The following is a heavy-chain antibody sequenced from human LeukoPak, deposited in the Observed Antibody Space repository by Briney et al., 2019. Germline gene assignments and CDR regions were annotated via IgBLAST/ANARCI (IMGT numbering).Heavy chain of an antibody. CDR3: ARDLRREWELHNYFDY. CDR2: ISSSSSYI. CDR1: GFTFSSYS. V-gene: IGHV3-21*01. D-gene: IGHD1-26*01. Sequence: PGGSLRLSCAASGFTFSSYSMNWVRQAPGKGLEWVSSISSSSSYIYYADSVKGRFTISRDNAKNSLYLQMNSLRAEDTAVYYCARDLRREWELHNYFDYWGQGTLVTVCS. J-gene: IGHJ4*02.